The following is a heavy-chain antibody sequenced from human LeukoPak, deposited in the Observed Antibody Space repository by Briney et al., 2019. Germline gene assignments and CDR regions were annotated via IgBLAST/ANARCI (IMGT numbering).Heavy chain of an antibody. D-gene: IGHD1-14*01. Sequence: SVKVPCKASGGTFSSYAISWVRQAPGQGLEWMGGIIPIFGTANYAQKFQGRVTITADKSTSTAYMELSSLRAEDTAVYYCAKDRGTLGDYYYMDVWGKGTTVTISS. J-gene: IGHJ6*03. CDR2: IIPIFGTA. CDR3: AKDRGTLGDYYYMDV. CDR1: GGTFSSYA. V-gene: IGHV1-69*06.